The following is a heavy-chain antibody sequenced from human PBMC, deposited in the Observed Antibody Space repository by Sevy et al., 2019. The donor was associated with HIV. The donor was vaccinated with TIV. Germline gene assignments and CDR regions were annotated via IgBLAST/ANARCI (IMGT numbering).Heavy chain of an antibody. Sequence: GGSLRLSCAASGFPFSDAWMNWVRQVPGKGLEWVGLIKNENEGGKKDYVAPVKGRSIISRDDLKNTLYLQMGSLKTEDNAIYYITTDWGIGNTWVRAFDLWGQGTMVTVSS. V-gene: IGHV3-15*01. CDR3: TTDWGIGNTWVRAFDL. CDR1: GFPFSDAW. J-gene: IGHJ3*01. D-gene: IGHD1-7*01. CDR2: IKNENEGGKK.